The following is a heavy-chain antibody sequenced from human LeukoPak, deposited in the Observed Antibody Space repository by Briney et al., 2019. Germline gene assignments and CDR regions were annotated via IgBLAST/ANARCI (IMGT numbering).Heavy chain of an antibody. CDR1: RYTFTSYG. V-gene: IGHV1-18*01. CDR2: TSAYNGNT. J-gene: IGHJ4*02. CDR3: ATNLGPRGYSYGGGY. Sequence: ASVKVSCKASRYTFTSYGISWGRQAPQQGLEWMGCTSAYNGNTNYAQKLQGRVTMTTDTSTSTAYMELRSLRSDDTAVYYCATNLGPRGYSYGGGYWGQGNLVSVSS. D-gene: IGHD5-18*01.